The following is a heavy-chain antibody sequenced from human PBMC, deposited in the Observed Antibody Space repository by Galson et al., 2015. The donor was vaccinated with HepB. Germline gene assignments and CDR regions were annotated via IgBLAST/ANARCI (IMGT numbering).Heavy chain of an antibody. V-gene: IGHV4-59*13. CDR1: GGSIDSYY. CDR2: VYHTGST. J-gene: IGHJ5*02. Sequence: ETLSLTCNVSGGSIDSYYWSWIRQLPGNGLEWIGHVYHTGSTTYNPSLESQVTISVDTSKNQVSLRLTSLTAADTAVYYCARGSGWFDPWGQGTLVTVSS. CDR3: ARGSGWFDP.